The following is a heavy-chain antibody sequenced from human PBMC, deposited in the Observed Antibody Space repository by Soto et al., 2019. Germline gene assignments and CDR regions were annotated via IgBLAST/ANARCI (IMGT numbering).Heavy chain of an antibody. CDR1: GGSISSYY. CDR2: IYYSGST. CDR3: ARRYGSCFDC. Sequence: QVQLQESGPGLVKPSETLSVTCTVSGGSISSYYWSWIRQPPGKGLEWIGYIYYSGSTNDNPSLKSRVTISVDTSKNQSSLKLSFVTAADTAVYYGARRYGSCFDCWGQGTLVTVSS. J-gene: IGHJ4*02. D-gene: IGHD5-18*01. V-gene: IGHV4-59*08.